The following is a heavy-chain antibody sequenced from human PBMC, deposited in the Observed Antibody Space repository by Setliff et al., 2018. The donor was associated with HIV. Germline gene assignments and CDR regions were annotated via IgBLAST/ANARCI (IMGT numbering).Heavy chain of an antibody. CDR2: INPSGGST. CDR3: AREARYQDRYYYYMDV. V-gene: IGHV1-46*01. J-gene: IGHJ6*03. CDR1: GYTFTSYY. D-gene: IGHD1-20*01. Sequence: ASVKVSCKASGYTFTSYYMHWVRQAPGQGLEWMGTINPSGGSTSYAQKFQGRVTMTRDTSTSTVYMELSSLRSEDTAVYYCAREARYQDRYYYYMDVWGKGTTVTVSS.